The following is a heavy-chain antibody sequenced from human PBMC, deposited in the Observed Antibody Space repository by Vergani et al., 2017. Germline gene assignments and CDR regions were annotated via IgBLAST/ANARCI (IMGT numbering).Heavy chain of an antibody. CDR1: GFIFSNYE. V-gene: IGHV3-48*03. CDR2: IGNSGASI. D-gene: IGHD4-17*01. Sequence: EEQLVESGGGLVQPGGSLRLSCAASGFIFSNYEMNWVRQAPGKGLEWLSYIGNSGASIYYADSVKGRFTISRDNAKNSLYLQMNSLRAEDTAVYYCASSPHDYGDHGGYWGQGTLVTVSS. CDR3: ASSPHDYGDHGGY. J-gene: IGHJ4*02.